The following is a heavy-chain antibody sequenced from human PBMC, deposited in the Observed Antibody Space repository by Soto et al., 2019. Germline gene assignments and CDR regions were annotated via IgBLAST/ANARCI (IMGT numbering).Heavy chain of an antibody. CDR2: IYYSGST. CDR3: ARELYSSSWLYDY. J-gene: IGHJ4*02. V-gene: IGHV4-31*03. Sequence: PSEILSLTCTVSGCSISSGGYYWSWIRQHPGKGLEWIGYIYYSGSTYYNPSLKSRVTISVDTSKNQFSLKLSSVTAADTAVYYCARELYSSSWLYDYWGQGTLVTVSS. CDR1: GCSISSGGYY. D-gene: IGHD6-13*01.